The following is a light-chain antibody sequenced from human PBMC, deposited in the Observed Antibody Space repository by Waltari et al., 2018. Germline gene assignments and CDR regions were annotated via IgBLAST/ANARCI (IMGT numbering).Light chain of an antibody. V-gene: IGKV2-30*02. CDR2: RVS. CDR1: QSLVHRDGGTY. CDR3: MQGTHWPPS. Sequence: DVVMTQSPLSLPVTLGQPVSISCRSSQSLVHRDGGTYLNWFHQRPGQSPRRLIYRVSTRESGVPDRFSGSGSGSDFTLIISRVEAEDVGVYFCMQGTHWPPSFGGGTKVEIK. J-gene: IGKJ4*01.